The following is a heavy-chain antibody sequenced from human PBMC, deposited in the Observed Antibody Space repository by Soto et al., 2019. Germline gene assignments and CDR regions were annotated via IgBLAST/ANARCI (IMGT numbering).Heavy chain of an antibody. CDR1: EPTISGGYS. CDR3: ATRSPPYNSGWAFDD. D-gene: IGHD5-12*01. CDR2: HDPEERDI. J-gene: IGHJ4*02. V-gene: IGHV1-24*01. Sequence: QVQLVQSGPELKKPGDSVKVSCKIKEPTISGGYSMHCVRQTPGKGLEWMGGHDPEERDIVYGHSFVLRVTMTEDRSENTVYLELMRLTTDDAAVYYCATRSPPYNSGWAFDDWGQGTLVAVSS.